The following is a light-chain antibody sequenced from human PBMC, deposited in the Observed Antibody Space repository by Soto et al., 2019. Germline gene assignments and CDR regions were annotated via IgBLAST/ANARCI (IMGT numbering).Light chain of an antibody. Sequence: DIQWTQSPATLSASVGDRVTITCLASQSINGWLAWYQQKPGQAPNLLIYKASTLKSGVPSRFSGSGSGTEFTLTISSLQPDDFATYYCQHYNSYSEAFGQGTKVDIK. CDR1: QSINGW. CDR3: QHYNSYSEA. V-gene: IGKV1-5*03. J-gene: IGKJ1*01. CDR2: KAS.